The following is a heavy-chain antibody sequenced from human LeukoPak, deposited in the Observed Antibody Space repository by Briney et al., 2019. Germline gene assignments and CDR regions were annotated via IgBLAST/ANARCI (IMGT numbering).Heavy chain of an antibody. V-gene: IGHV3-7*03. CDR3: ARDGPSDY. J-gene: IGHJ4*02. CDR1: GFPFSSYW. Sequence: GSLSLSFAASGFPFSSYWMSWVRQAPGKGLEWVANIKQDGSEKYYVDSVKGRFTISRDNAKNSLYLQMNSLRAEDTAVYYCARDGPSDYWGQGTLVTVSS. CDR2: IKQDGSEK.